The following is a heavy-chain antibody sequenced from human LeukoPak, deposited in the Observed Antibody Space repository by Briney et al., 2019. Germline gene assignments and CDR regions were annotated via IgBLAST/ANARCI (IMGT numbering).Heavy chain of an antibody. J-gene: IGHJ3*02. V-gene: IGHV4-30-4*01. Sequence: SQTLSLTCTVSGGSISSGDYYWSWIRQPPGKGLEWIGYIYYSGSTYYNPSLKSRVTISVDTSKNQFSLKLSSVTAADTAVCYCARWSPTKVRRSRAFDIWGQGTMVTVSS. CDR1: GGSISSGDYY. CDR2: IYYSGST. D-gene: IGHD3-10*01. CDR3: ARWSPTKVRRSRAFDI.